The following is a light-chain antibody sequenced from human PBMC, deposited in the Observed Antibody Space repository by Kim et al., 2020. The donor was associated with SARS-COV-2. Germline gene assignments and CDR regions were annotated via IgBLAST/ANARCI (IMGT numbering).Light chain of an antibody. J-gene: IGLJ7*01. CDR3: QVWDNSGDQPV. CDR1: NIGEKS. CDR2: YDS. Sequence: SYELTQPPSVSVAPGKTARITCGGNNIGEKSVHWYQQKPGQATFLIIYYDSDRPSGIPERISASNSGNTATLTIRKVEAGDEADYYCQVWDNSGDQPVFG. V-gene: IGLV3-21*04.